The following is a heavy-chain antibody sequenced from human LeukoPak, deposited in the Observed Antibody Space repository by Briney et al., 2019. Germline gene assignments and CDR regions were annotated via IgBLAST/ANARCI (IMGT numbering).Heavy chain of an antibody. Sequence: QPGGSLGLSCAASGFMFHDYAIHWVREAPGKGLEWVSLISGDGGSTFYADSVKGRFTISRDNTKNSLYLQMDRRRSDYTALYYCARDSESSGCYDYWGQGTLVTVSP. V-gene: IGHV3-43*02. CDR2: ISGDGGST. CDR3: ARDSESSGCYDY. J-gene: IGHJ4*02. D-gene: IGHD3-22*01. CDR1: GFMFHDYA.